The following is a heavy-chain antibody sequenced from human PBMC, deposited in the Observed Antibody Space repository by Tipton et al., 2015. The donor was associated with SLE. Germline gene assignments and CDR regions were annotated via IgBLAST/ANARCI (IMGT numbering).Heavy chain of an antibody. Sequence: TLSLTCTVSGGSISSSSYYWGWIRQPPGKGLEWIGEINHSGSTNYNPSLKSRVTISVDTSKNQFSLKLSSVTAADTAVYYCARGSSSWSTRGWFDPWGQGTLVTVSS. D-gene: IGHD6-13*01. CDR1: GGSISSSSYY. J-gene: IGHJ5*02. CDR3: ARGSSSWSTRGWFDP. CDR2: INHSGST. V-gene: IGHV4-39*07.